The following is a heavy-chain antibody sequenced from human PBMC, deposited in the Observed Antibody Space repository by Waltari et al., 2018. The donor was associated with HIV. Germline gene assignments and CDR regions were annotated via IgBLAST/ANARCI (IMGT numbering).Heavy chain of an antibody. Sequence: EVQLVESGGGLVQPGGSLRLSCSASGFTFSTYPIHWVRQAPGKGLDDVAAITSHGKNTYYVDSVKGRFTISRDNSKNMLYLQMRSLRAEDTALYYCVKDSGYNSSGGAFDIWGQGTMVIVSS. CDR1: GFTFSTYP. J-gene: IGHJ3*02. CDR2: ITSHGKNT. D-gene: IGHD3-22*01. V-gene: IGHV3-64D*06. CDR3: VKDSGYNSSGGAFDI.